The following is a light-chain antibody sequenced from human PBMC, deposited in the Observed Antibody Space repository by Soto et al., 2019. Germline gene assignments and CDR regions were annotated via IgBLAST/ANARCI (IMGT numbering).Light chain of an antibody. Sequence: EIVLTQSPGTLSLSPGERATLSCRASQSVRSNFLAWYQQKSGQAPRLLIYAASSRATGIPGRFSGSGSGTGFTLTISRLEPEDFAVYYCQQYASSPITFGQGTRLEIK. J-gene: IGKJ5*01. CDR1: QSVRSNF. CDR3: QQYASSPIT. V-gene: IGKV3-20*01. CDR2: AAS.